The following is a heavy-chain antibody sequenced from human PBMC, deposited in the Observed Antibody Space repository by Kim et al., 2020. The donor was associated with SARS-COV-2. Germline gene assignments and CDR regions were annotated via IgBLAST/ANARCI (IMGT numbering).Heavy chain of an antibody. Sequence: ASVKVSCKASGYTFTNYAMNWVRQAPGQGLEWMGWINTNTGNPTYAQGFTRRFVFSLDTSVSTSYLQISSLEAEDTAVYYCARVQGHLNYYASGTYYRNYFYYAMDVWGQGTTVTVSS. D-gene: IGHD3-10*01. CDR1: GYTFTNYA. J-gene: IGHJ6*02. CDR3: ARVQGHLNYYASGTYYRNYFYYAMDV. CDR2: INTNTGNP. V-gene: IGHV7-4-1*02.